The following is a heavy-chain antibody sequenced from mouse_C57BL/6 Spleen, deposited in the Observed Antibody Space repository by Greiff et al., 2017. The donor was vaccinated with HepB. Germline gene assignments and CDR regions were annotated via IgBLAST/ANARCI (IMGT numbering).Heavy chain of an antibody. CDR3: ARGGEDGYYLGNY. CDR1: GYAFSSSW. V-gene: IGHV1-82*01. CDR2: IYPGDGDT. D-gene: IGHD2-3*01. Sequence: QVQLKESGPELVKPGASVKISCKASGYAFSSSWMNWVKQRPGKGLEWIGRIYPGDGDTNYNGKFKGKATLTADKSSITAYMQLSSLTSEDSAVYCCARGGEDGYYLGNYWGQGTTLTVSA. J-gene: IGHJ2*01.